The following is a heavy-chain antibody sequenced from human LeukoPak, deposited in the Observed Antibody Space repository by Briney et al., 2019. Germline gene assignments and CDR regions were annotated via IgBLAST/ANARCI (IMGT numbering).Heavy chain of an antibody. CDR2: IYYSGST. D-gene: IGHD3-10*01. CDR3: ARLRGLLNFDY. J-gene: IGHJ4*02. Sequence: SGTLSLTCTVSGGSISSSSYYWGWIRQPPGKGLEWIGSIYYSGSTYYNPSLKSRVTISVDTSKNQFSLKLSSVTAADTAVYYCARLRGLLNFDYWGQGTLVTVSS. CDR1: GGSISSSSYY. V-gene: IGHV4-39*01.